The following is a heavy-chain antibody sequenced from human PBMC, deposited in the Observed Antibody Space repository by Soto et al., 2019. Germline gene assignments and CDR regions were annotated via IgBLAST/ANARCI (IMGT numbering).Heavy chain of an antibody. J-gene: IGHJ6*02. D-gene: IGHD4-17*01. Sequence: PSETLSLTCAVSGDSIISDNWWSWVRQPPGKGLEWIGEIHHSGSINYNPSLKSRVTILADKSKNQFSLRLTSVTAADTAVYYCARVDLIPHDYGGYFLVMDVWGQGTTVTVS. CDR1: GDSIISDNW. V-gene: IGHV4-4*02. CDR2: IHHSGSI. CDR3: ARVDLIPHDYGGYFLVMDV.